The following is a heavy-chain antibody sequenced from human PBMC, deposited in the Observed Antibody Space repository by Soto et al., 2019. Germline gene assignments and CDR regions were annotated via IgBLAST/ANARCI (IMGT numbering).Heavy chain of an antibody. CDR3: AREDILGTRSFDY. D-gene: IGHD1-26*01. Sequence: GGSLRLSCGASGFIFSKYSMNWVRQAPGKGLEWLSYISSNSVTIYYADSVRGRFTIFRDNAKNSLYLQMNSLRDEDTAVYYCAREDILGTRSFDYWGQGALVTVAS. V-gene: IGHV3-48*02. CDR2: ISSNSVTI. J-gene: IGHJ4*02. CDR1: GFIFSKYS.